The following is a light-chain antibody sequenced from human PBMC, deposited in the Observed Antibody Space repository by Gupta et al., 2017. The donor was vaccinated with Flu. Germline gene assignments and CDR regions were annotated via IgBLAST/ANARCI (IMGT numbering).Light chain of an antibody. V-gene: IGKV1-9*01. CDR1: QVIGSY. CDR3: QQRNTYPPIT. CDR2: GSS. J-gene: IGKJ5*01. Sequence: DVQLTQSPSFLSTSVGDRVTITCRASQVIGSYLAWYQQKPGKAPKLLIYGSSTLQSGVPSRFSGSGSGTEFTLTISSLQPEDFATYYCQQRNTYPPITFGQGKRLEI.